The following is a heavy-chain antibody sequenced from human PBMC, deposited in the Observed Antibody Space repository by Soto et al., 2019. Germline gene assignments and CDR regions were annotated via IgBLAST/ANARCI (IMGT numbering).Heavy chain of an antibody. CDR2: ITSSSSYI. Sequence: PGGSLRLSCAASGFTFSSFSMTWVRQAPGKGLEWVSSITSSSSYIYYADSVKGRFAISRDNARNSLYLQMNSLRAEDTAVYYCATLSFAEFGIDYWGQGTLVTVSS. CDR1: GFTFSSFS. D-gene: IGHD3-10*01. CDR3: ATLSFAEFGIDY. J-gene: IGHJ4*02. V-gene: IGHV3-21*01.